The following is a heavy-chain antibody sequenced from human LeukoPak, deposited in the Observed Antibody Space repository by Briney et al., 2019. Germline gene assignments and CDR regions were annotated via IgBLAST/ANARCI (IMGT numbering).Heavy chain of an antibody. CDR2: ICYSGST. V-gene: IGHV4-39*01. J-gene: IGHJ3*02. CDR1: GGSISSSSYY. D-gene: IGHD5-18*01. CDR3: ASPYSYGDAFDI. Sequence: SETLSLTCTVSGGSISSSSYYWGWIRQPPGKGLEWIGSICYSGSTYYNPSLKSRVTISVDTSKNQFSLKLSSVTAADTAVYYCASPYSYGDAFDIWGQGTMVTVSS.